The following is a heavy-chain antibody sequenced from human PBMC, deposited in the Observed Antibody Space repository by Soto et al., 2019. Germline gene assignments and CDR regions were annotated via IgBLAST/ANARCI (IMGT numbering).Heavy chain of an antibody. V-gene: IGHV4-59*01. Sequence: SETLSLTCSVSGDSIRSYYWTWIRQPPGKGLQWIGYVFHTGNTNYNPSLKSRVTISEDASKNQVSLRLTSVTAADTAVYSCAREQYNWKIWGQGTLVTVSS. CDR1: GDSIRSYY. CDR3: AREQYNWKI. CDR2: VFHTGNT. D-gene: IGHD1-20*01. J-gene: IGHJ4*02.